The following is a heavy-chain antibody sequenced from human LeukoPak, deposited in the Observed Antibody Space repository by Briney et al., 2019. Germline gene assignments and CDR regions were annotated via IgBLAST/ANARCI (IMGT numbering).Heavy chain of an antibody. CDR3: SRGGMDYFDY. CDR2: IHPSGGST. Sequence: ATVKVSCKASGYTFTSYYMHWVRQAPGQGLEWMGIIHPSGGSTSYAQKFQGRVTMTGETSTSTVYMELSSLRCEDTAVYYCSRGGMDYFDYWGQGTLVTVSS. D-gene: IGHD3-16*01. J-gene: IGHJ4*02. V-gene: IGHV1-46*01. CDR1: GYTFTSYY.